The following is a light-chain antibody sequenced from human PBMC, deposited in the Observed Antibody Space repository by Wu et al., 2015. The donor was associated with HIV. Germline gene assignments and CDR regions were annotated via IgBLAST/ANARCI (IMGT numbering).Light chain of an antibody. CDR1: QIVTSSY. Sequence: EVVLTQSPGTLSLSPGERATLSCRSSQIVTSSYLAWYQQKPGQAPRLLIYGATSRATGTPDRFSGSGSEKDFTLTIGGVEPEDFAVYYCQQYSHSPRTFGQGTKVEFK. CDR2: GAT. CDR3: QQYSHSPRT. V-gene: IGKV3-20*01. J-gene: IGKJ1*01.